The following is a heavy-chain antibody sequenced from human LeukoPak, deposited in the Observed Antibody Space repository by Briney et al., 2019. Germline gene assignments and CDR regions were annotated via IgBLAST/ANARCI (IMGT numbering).Heavy chain of an antibody. CDR3: ARGGRDAFDI. V-gene: IGHV3-21*01. Sequence: GGSLRLSCAASGFTFSSYSMNWVRQAPGKGLEWVSSISSSSIYIYYADSVKGRFTISRDNAKNSLYLQMNSLRAEDTAVYYCARGGRDAFDIWGQGTMVTVSS. J-gene: IGHJ3*02. CDR1: GFTFSSYS. CDR2: ISSSSIYI. D-gene: IGHD6-25*01.